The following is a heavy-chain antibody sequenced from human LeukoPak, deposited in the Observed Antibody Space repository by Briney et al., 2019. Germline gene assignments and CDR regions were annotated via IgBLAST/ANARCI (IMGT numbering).Heavy chain of an antibody. CDR3: ARDGYGSGSYYSDYFDY. CDR2: ISGSGGST. CDR1: GFTFSSYA. D-gene: IGHD3-10*01. J-gene: IGHJ4*02. V-gene: IGHV3-23*01. Sequence: GGSLRLSCAASGFTFSSYAMSWVRQAPGKGLEWVSAISGSGGSTYYADSVKGRFTISRDNSKNTLYLQMNSLRAEDTAVYYCARDGYGSGSYYSDYFDYWGQGTLVTVSS.